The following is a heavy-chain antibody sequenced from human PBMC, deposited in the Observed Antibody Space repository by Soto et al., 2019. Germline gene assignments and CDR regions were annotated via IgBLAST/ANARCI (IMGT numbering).Heavy chain of an antibody. D-gene: IGHD2-2*01. CDR1: GYTFTSYG. Sequence: ASVKVSSKTSGYTFTSYGISWVRKAPGQGLEWMGWISAYNGNTNYAQKLQVRVTMTTDTSTSTAYMELRILRADDTAVNYCARACRSTRCYEYWRQGPL. CDR2: ISAYNGNT. J-gene: IGHJ4*02. CDR3: ARACRSTRCYEY. V-gene: IGHV1-18*01.